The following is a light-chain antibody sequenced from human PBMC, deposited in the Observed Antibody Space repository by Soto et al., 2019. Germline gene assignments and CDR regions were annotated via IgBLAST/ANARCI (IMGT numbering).Light chain of an antibody. CDR3: QQYGSSPPIT. J-gene: IGKJ5*01. CDR1: LSISSN. V-gene: IGKV3-20*01. Sequence: EIVMTQSPSTLSVSRGEIATLSCRASLSISSNLAWYQQKPGQAPRLLIYDASNRANGIPARFTGSGSGTDFTLTISRLEPEDFAVYYCQQYGSSPPITFGQGTRLEIK. CDR2: DAS.